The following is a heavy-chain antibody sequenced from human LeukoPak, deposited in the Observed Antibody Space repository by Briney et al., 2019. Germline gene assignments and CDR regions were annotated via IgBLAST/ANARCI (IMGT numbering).Heavy chain of an antibody. Sequence: SVKVSCMASGGTFSSYAISWVRQAPGQGLEWMGGIIPIFGTANYAQKFQGRVTITTDESTSTAYMELSSLRSEDTAVYYCATPWGYSGYDWDNWFDPWGQGTLVTVSS. CDR1: GGTFSSYA. CDR2: IIPIFGTA. J-gene: IGHJ5*02. D-gene: IGHD5-12*01. CDR3: ATPWGYSGYDWDNWFDP. V-gene: IGHV1-69*05.